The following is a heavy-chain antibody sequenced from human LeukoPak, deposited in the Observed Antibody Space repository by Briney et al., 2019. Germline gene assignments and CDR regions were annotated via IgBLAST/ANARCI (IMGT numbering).Heavy chain of an antibody. D-gene: IGHD6-6*01. CDR2: IYTSGST. V-gene: IGHV4-61*02. CDR3: ARGQGAARYDWFDP. J-gene: IGHJ5*02. CDR1: GGSISSGSYY. Sequence: SETLSLTCTVSGGSISSGSYYWSWIRQPAGKGLEWIGRIYTSGSTNYNPSLKSRVTISVDTSKNQFSLKLSSVTAADTAVYYWARGQGAARYDWFDPWGQGTLVTVST.